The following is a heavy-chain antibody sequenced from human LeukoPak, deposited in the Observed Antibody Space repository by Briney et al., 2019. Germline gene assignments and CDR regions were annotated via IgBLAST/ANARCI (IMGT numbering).Heavy chain of an antibody. V-gene: IGHV5-51*01. D-gene: IGHD3-10*01. CDR2: IYVGDSDT. J-gene: IGHJ6*02. CDR3: ARANSGLYGMDV. CDR1: EYSFTNYW. Sequence: GESLKISCEGSEYSFTNYWIAWVRQMPGKGLEWMGIIYVGDSDTRYSPSFQGQVTISADKSISTPYLQWSTLKASDTAMYYCARANSGLYGMDVWGQGTAVTVSS.